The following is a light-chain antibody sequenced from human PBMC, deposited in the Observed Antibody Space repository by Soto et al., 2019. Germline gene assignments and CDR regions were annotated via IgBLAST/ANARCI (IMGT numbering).Light chain of an antibody. J-gene: IGKJ1*01. V-gene: IGKV1-5*01. Sequence: DIQMTQSPSTLSASVGDRVTITCRASQSISSWLAWYQQKPGKDPKLLIYDASSLESGVPSRFSGSGSGTEFTLTISSLQPDDFATYYCQQYNSYSFGQGTKVEIK. CDR3: QQYNSYS. CDR2: DAS. CDR1: QSISSW.